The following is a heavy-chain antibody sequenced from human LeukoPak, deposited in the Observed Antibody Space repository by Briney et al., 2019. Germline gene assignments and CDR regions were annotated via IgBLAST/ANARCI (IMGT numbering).Heavy chain of an antibody. CDR1: GGSFSGYY. J-gene: IGHJ4*02. CDR3: ARLGSSWPFGY. V-gene: IGHV4-34*01. CDR2: INHSGST. Sequence: SETLSLTCAVYGGSFSGYYWSWIRQPPGKGLEWIGEINHSGSTNYNPSLKSRVTISVDTSKNQFSLKLSSVTAADTAVYYCARLGSSWPFGYWGQGTLVTVSS. D-gene: IGHD6-13*01.